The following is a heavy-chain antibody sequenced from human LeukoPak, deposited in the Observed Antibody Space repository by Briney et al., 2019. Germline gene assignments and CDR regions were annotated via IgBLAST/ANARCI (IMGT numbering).Heavy chain of an antibody. CDR1: GGSISSGGYY. Sequence: SQTLSLTCTVSGGSISSGGYYWSWIRQHPGKGLEWIGYIYYSGSTYYNPSLKSRVTISVDTSKNQFSLKLSSVTAAGTAVYYCARDRTEQGLLLPARWFDPWGQGTLVTVSS. CDR2: IYYSGST. V-gene: IGHV4-31*03. CDR3: ARDRTEQGLLLPARWFDP. J-gene: IGHJ5*02. D-gene: IGHD2-15*01.